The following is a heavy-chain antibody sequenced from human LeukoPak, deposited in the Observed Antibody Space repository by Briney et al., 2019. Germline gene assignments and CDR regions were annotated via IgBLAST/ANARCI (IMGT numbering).Heavy chain of an antibody. J-gene: IGHJ4*02. V-gene: IGHV3-7*01. CDR3: ARDRDGPDY. Sequence: GGSLRLSCAASGFTFSNYWLTWVRQAPGKGLEWVANIRTVGGEMYYVDSVKGRFTISRDNARNSLYLQMNSLRAEDTAVYYCARDRDGPDYWGQGTLVTVSS. D-gene: IGHD5-24*01. CDR2: IRTVGGEM. CDR1: GFTFSNYW.